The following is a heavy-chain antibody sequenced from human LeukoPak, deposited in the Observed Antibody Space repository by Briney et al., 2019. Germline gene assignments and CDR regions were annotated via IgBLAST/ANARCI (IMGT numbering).Heavy chain of an antibody. CDR1: GGSITRSSYH. J-gene: IGHJ5*02. D-gene: IGHD2-15*01. V-gene: IGHV4-39*07. Sequence: SETLSLTCTVSGGSITRSSYHWGWIRQPPGKGLEWIGSIYYSGTTYYNPSLKSRVTISVDTSKNQFSLKLSSVTAADTAVYYCARDGYCSGGSCYHPTTSPFDPWGQGTLVTVSS. CDR2: IYYSGTT. CDR3: ARDGYCSGGSCYHPTTSPFDP.